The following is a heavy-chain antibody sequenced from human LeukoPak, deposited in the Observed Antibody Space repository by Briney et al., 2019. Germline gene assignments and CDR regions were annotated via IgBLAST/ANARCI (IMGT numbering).Heavy chain of an antibody. CDR3: ARVHKYCSGSSCNDY. CDR1: GYTFTSYG. D-gene: IGHD2-15*01. J-gene: IGHJ4*02. CDR2: ISAYSGNI. Sequence: ASVKVSCKASGYTFTSYGISWVRQAPGQGPEWMGWISAYSGNIDYAQKFQGRVIMTTDTSTSTGYMELRSLRPDDTAVYYCARVHKYCSGSSCNDYWGQGTLVTVSS. V-gene: IGHV1-18*01.